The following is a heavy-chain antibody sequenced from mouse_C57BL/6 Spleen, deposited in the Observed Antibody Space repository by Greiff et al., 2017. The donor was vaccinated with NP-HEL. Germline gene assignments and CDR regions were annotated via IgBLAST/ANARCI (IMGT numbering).Heavy chain of an antibody. D-gene: IGHD1-1*01. CDR1: GYTFTGYW. CDR3: ARGDYCGSIYRDLDD. V-gene: IGHV1-9*01. J-gene: IGHJ1*03. CDR2: ILPGSGST. Sequence: QVQLQQSGAELMKPGASVKLSCKASGYTFTGYWIEWVKQRPGHGLEWIGEILPGSGSTNYNEKFKGKATFTADTSSNTAYMQLSSLTTEDSAVYYCARGDYCGSIYRDLDDWGKGTTVTVSS.